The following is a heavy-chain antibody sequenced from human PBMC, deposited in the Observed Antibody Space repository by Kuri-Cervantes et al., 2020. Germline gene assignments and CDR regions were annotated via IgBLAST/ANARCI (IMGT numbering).Heavy chain of an antibody. CDR1: GGSFSDYS. CDR2: INHSGDT. D-gene: IGHD3-16*01. J-gene: IGHJ6*03. CDR3: ARLPRLAPRLGYYYMDV. V-gene: IGHV4-34*01. Sequence: SQTLSLTCAVYGGSFSDYSWNWIRQPPGKGLEWIGEINHSGDTNYNPSLKSRVTISVDTSKNQFSLKLSSVTAADTAVYYCARLPRLAPRLGYYYMDVWGKGTTVTVSS.